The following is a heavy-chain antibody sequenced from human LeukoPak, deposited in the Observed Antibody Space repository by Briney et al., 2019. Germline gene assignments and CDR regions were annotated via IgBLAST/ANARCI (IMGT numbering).Heavy chain of an antibody. Sequence: GGSLRLSCAASGFTFSSYWMSWVRQAPGKGLEWVANIKQDGSEKYYVDSVKGRFTISRDNAKNSLYLQMNSLRAEDTAVYYCARESSSSWYDAFDIWGQETMVTVSS. CDR2: IKQDGSEK. CDR1: GFTFSSYW. J-gene: IGHJ3*02. CDR3: ARESSSSWYDAFDI. D-gene: IGHD6-13*01. V-gene: IGHV3-7*03.